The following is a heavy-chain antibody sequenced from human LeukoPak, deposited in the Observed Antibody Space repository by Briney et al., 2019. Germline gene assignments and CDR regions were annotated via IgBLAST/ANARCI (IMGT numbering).Heavy chain of an antibody. Sequence: SETLSLTCTVSGDSLSSGSYYWSWLPQPPGKRLEWIGYIYYSGGTNHNPSLKSRVTVSLDTSKNQSSLKLTAVTAADTAVYYCARGRGSGYWFDPWGQGTLVTVSS. CDR2: IYYSGGT. D-gene: IGHD6-25*01. V-gene: IGHV4-61*01. J-gene: IGHJ5*02. CDR1: GDSLSSGSYY. CDR3: ARGRGSGYWFDP.